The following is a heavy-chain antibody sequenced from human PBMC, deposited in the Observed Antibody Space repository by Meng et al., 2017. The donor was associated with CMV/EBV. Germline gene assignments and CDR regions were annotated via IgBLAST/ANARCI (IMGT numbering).Heavy chain of an antibody. CDR1: GYAFTAYY. CDR2: INPRTGGT. CDR3: AADILRITAGDY. Sequence: ASVKVSCKTSGYAFTAYYIHWVRQAPGQGLEWMGDINPRTGGTDLGQRFQGSVTLTRDTSITTAYMEVRNLRSDDTAVYYCAADILRITAGDYWGQGTLVTVSS. D-gene: IGHD3-16*01. V-gene: IGHV1-2*02. J-gene: IGHJ4*02.